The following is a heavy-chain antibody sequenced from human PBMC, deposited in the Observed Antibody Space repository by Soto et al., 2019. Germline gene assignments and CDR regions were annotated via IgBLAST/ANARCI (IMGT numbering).Heavy chain of an antibody. Sequence: DVQLVESGGGVVQPGGSLRLSCAASGLSFNIYWMHWVRQVPGKGLVWLVRINSDGSHTIYVDSVKGRFTISRDNAKNTVFLQMDSLRDEDTGVYYCAGGMAGLDVWGQGTTVTVSS. CDR3: AGGMAGLDV. V-gene: IGHV3-74*01. CDR2: INSDGSHT. CDR1: GLSFNIYW. J-gene: IGHJ6*02.